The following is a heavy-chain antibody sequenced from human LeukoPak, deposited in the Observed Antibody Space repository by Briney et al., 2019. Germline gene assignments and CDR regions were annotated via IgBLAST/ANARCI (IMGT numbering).Heavy chain of an antibody. D-gene: IGHD1-1*01. CDR3: AKGQELDDGVFDS. Sequence: GGSLRLSCTASGFTFSSLAMTWVRQAPGKGLEWVSTIRSNGDTTYNADSVKGRFAISRDNSKNTLYLELNSLRVEDTATFYCAKGQELDDGVFDSWGQGTMVTVSS. CDR2: IRSNGDTT. CDR1: GFTFSSLA. V-gene: IGHV3-23*01. J-gene: IGHJ4*02.